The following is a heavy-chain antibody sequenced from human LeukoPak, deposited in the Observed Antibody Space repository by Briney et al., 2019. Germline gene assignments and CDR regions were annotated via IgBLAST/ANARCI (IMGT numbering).Heavy chain of an antibody. D-gene: IGHD4-23*01. Sequence: PSETLSLTCTVSGGSISSSGFYWGWIRQPPGKGLEWIGSIYYSASTYYNPSLKSRVTMSVDTSKNQFSLKLSSVTAADTAVYYCARDRYGGNSGEFDYWGQGTLVTVSS. J-gene: IGHJ4*02. CDR3: ARDRYGGNSGEFDY. CDR1: GGSISSSGFY. V-gene: IGHV4-39*01. CDR2: IYYSAST.